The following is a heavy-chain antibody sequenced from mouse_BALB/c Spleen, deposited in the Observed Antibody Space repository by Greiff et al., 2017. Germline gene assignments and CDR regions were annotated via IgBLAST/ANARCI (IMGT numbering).Heavy chain of an antibody. V-gene: IGHV1S29*02. CDR1: GYTFTDYN. Sequence: EVKLMESGPELVKPGASVKISCKASGYTFTDYNMHWVKQSHGKSLEWIGYIYPYNGGTGYNQKFKSKATLTVDNSSSTAYMELRSLTSEDSAVYYCAGGNYVGGAMDYWGQGTSVTVSS. CDR2: IYPYNGGT. J-gene: IGHJ4*01. CDR3: AGGNYVGGAMDY. D-gene: IGHD2-1*01.